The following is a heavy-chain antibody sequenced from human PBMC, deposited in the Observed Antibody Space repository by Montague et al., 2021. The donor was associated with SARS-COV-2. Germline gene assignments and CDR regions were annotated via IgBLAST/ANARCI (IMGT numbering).Heavy chain of an antibody. CDR3: VEIVGAADY. D-gene: IGHD1-26*01. CDR1: VRSIGSSSYY. V-gene: IGHV4-39*01. Sequence: SETLSLTCTVAVRSIGSSSYYWGWIRKPPGKWLEWIGCIYYSGSTYYNPSLKSRVTISVDTSKNQFSLKLSSVTAADTAVYYCVEIVGAADYWGQGTLVTVSS. CDR2: IYYSGST. J-gene: IGHJ4*02.